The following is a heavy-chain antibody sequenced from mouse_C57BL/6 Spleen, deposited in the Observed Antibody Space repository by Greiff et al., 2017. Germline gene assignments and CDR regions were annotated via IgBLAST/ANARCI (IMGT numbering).Heavy chain of an antibody. D-gene: IGHD1-1*01. V-gene: IGHV1-82*01. CDR3: ARQGTTVVPAFDY. J-gene: IGHJ2*01. CDR1: GYAFSSSW. Sequence: VQLQQSGPELVKPGASVKISCKASGYAFSSSWMNWVKQRPGKGLEWIGRIYPGDGDTNYNGKFKGKATLTADKSSSTAYMQLSSLTSEDSAVYFCARQGTTVVPAFDYWGQGTTLTVSS. CDR2: IYPGDGDT.